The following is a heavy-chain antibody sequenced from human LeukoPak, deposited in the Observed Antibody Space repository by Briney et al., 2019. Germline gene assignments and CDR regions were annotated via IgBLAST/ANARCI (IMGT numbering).Heavy chain of an antibody. D-gene: IGHD5-12*01. Sequence: ASVKVSCKTSGYTFTSYYVHWVRRAPGQGLEWMGLINPSGGSTTYAQKFQGRLTMTRDTSTTTVYMGLSSLRSEDTAIYYCARDPAGRDGYNFWGQGAPVTVSS. J-gene: IGHJ4*02. CDR2: INPSGGST. V-gene: IGHV1-46*01. CDR1: GYTFTSYY. CDR3: ARDPAGRDGYNF.